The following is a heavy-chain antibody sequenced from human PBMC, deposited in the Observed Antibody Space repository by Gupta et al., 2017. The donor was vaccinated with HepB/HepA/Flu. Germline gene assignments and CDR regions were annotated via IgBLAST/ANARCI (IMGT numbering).Heavy chain of an antibody. CDR3: ARVVVTLELYYYYNMDV. J-gene: IGHJ6*04. CDR1: GGSISSYY. D-gene: IGHD1-26*01. V-gene: IGHV4-59*01. CDR2: VSDSGDT. Sequence: QVQLQESGPGLVKPSETLSLTCTVSGGSISSYYWTWIRQPPGKALEWIGYVSDSGDTTYNPSLQSRVTISVDTSKNQFSLKLRSVTAEEKDVYYCARVVVTLELYYYYNMDVWGKGTTVTVFS.